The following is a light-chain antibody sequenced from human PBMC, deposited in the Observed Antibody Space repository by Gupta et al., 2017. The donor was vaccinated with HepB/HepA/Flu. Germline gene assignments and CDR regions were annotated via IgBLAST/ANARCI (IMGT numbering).Light chain of an antibody. CDR2: AAS. V-gene: IGKV1-39*01. CDR3: QQCDSTPRS. Sequence: DIQMTQSPSSLSASVGDRVTITCRASQSISSYLNWYQQKPGKVPKLLIYAASSLQSGVPSRFSGSGSGTDFTLTISSLQPEDFATYYCQQCDSTPRSFGEGTKLEIK. J-gene: IGKJ2*03. CDR1: QSISSY.